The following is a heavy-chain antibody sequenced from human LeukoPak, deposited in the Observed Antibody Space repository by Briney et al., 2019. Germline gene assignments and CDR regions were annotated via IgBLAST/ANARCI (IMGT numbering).Heavy chain of an antibody. Sequence: SETLSLTCTVSGYSISSGYYWSWIRQPPGKGLEWIGEINHSGSTNYNPSLKSRVTISVDTSKNQFSLKLSSVTAADTAVYYCASHRAKYYYGSGSYPYESWGQGTLVTVSS. J-gene: IGHJ4*02. CDR1: GYSISSGYY. V-gene: IGHV4-38-2*02. CDR3: ASHRAKYYYGSGSYPYES. D-gene: IGHD3-10*01. CDR2: INHSGST.